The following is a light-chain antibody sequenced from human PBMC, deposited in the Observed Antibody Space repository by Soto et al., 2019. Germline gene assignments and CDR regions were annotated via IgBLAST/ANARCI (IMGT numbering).Light chain of an antibody. CDR1: SSDVCAYNY. CDR2: EVN. V-gene: IGLV2-8*01. J-gene: IGLJ2*01. CDR3: SLYVGNNNLV. Sequence: QSALTQPPSASGSPGQSVTISCTGTSSDVCAYNYVSWYQQHPGKAPKLMIYEVNKRPSGVPDRFSGSKSGNTASLTVSGLQAEDEADYFCSLYVGNNNLVFGGGTKLTVL.